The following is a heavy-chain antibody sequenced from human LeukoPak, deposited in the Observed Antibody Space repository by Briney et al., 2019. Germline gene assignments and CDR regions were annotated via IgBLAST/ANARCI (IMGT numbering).Heavy chain of an antibody. CDR2: IYYSGST. J-gene: IGHJ3*02. CDR1: GGSISSSPYY. V-gene: IGHV4-39*02. Sequence: SETLSLTCSVSGGSISSSPYYWGWIRQPPGKGLEWIASIYYSGSTFYNPSLKRRVTISVDTSKNQLSLKLSSVTAADAAVYYCARDRPPDFWSGQIPFDIWGQGTMVTVSS. D-gene: IGHD3-3*01. CDR3: ARDRPPDFWSGQIPFDI.